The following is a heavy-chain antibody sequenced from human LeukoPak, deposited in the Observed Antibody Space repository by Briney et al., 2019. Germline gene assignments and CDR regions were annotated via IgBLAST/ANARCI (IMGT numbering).Heavy chain of an antibody. Sequence: EASVKVSCKVSGYTLTELSMHWVRQAPGKGLGWMGGFDPEDGETIYAQKFQGRVTMTEDTSTDTAYMELSSLRSEDTAVYYCATAKSRFLEYNWFDPWGQGTLVTVSS. CDR2: FDPEDGET. D-gene: IGHD3-3*01. CDR1: GYTLTELS. CDR3: ATAKSRFLEYNWFDP. J-gene: IGHJ5*02. V-gene: IGHV1-24*01.